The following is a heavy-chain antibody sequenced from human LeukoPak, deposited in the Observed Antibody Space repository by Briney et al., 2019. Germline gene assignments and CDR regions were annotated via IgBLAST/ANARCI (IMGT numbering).Heavy chain of an antibody. CDR3: ARELAETYYYYGMDV. V-gene: IGHV4-4*07. CDR1: GGSISSYY. CDR2: IYTSGST. Sequence: SETLSLTCTVSGGSISSYYWSWIRQPAGKGLEWIGRIYTSGSTNYNPSLKSRVTMSIDTSKNQFSLKLSSVTAADTAVYYCARELAETYYYYGMDVWGQGTTVTVSS. J-gene: IGHJ6*02.